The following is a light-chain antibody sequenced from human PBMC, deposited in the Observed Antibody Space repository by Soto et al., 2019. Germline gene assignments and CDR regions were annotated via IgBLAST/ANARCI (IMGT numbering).Light chain of an antibody. CDR2: KAS. CDR1: QSISSW. Sequence: DIQMTQSPSTLSASVGDRVTITCRASQSISSWLAWYQQRPGKAPKLLIYKASSLESGVPSRFSGSGSGTEFTLTISSLQPDDFATCYCQQYNSYPLTFGGGTKVEIK. CDR3: QQYNSYPLT. J-gene: IGKJ4*01. V-gene: IGKV1-5*03.